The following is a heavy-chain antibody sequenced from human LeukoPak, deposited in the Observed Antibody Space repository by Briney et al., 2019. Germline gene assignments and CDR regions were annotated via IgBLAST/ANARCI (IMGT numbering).Heavy chain of an antibody. CDR2: IDYSGGST. J-gene: IGHJ5*02. D-gene: IGHD6-19*01. V-gene: IGHV3-23*01. CDR1: GFTLSSYE. Sequence: GGSLRLSCTASGFTLSSYEMSWIRQAPGKGLEWVSSIDYSGGSTYYADSVKGRFTISRDNSKNTLYLQLNSLRGDDTAVYYCAREIAVAGDNWFDHWGQGTLVTVSS. CDR3: AREIAVAGDNWFDH.